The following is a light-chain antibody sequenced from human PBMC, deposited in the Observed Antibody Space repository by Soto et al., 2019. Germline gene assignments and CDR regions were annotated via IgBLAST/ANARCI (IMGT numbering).Light chain of an antibody. CDR3: ASYTSSSTWV. CDR1: SSDVGGYNY. J-gene: IGLJ3*02. V-gene: IGLV2-14*01. Sequence: QSALTQPASVSGSPGQSITISCTGTSSDVGGYNYVSWYQHHPGKVPKVIIFEVNNRPSGISDRFSGSKSGNTASLIISGLQAEDDADYYCASYTSSSTWVFGGGTKVTVL. CDR2: EVN.